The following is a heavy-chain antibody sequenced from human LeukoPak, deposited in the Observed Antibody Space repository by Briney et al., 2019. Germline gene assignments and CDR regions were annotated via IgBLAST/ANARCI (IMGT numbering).Heavy chain of an antibody. CDR1: GGSFSGYY. D-gene: IGHD2-21*02. Sequence: PSETLSLTCAVYGGSFSGYYWSWIRQPPGKGLEWIGEINHSGTTSYKPSLKSRVTISVDTSKNQFSLNLSSVTAADTAVYYCARGPKSDCGIYQYYYMDVWGKGTTVTVSS. J-gene: IGHJ6*03. CDR2: INHSGTT. V-gene: IGHV4-34*01. CDR3: ARGPKSDCGIYQYYYMDV.